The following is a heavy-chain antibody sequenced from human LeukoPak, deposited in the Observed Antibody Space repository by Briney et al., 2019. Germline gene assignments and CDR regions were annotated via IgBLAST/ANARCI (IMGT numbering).Heavy chain of an antibody. V-gene: IGHV3-48*01. J-gene: IGHJ6*03. CDR2: ISGSSGTI. CDR1: GFTFSTYS. Sequence: GGSLSLSCTASGFTFSTYSMNWVRQAPGKGLEWVSYISGSSGTIYYADSVQGRFTISRDNAKSSLYLQMNSLRAEDTAVYYCARRSEFGVLYYMDVWGKGTTVSVSS. D-gene: IGHD3-16*01. CDR3: ARRSEFGVLYYMDV.